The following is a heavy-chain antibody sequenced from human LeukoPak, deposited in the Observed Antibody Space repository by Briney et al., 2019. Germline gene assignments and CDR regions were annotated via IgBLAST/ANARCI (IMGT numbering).Heavy chain of an antibody. CDR2: ISGSGGST. CDR3: AKRAHYGSGSYYTLDY. Sequence: SGGSLRLSCAASGFTFSSYAMSWVRQAPGKGLEWVSAISGSGGSTYYADSVKGRFTISRDNSKNTLYLQMNSLRAEDTAVYYCAKRAHYGSGSYYTLDYWGQGTLVTVSS. J-gene: IGHJ4*02. D-gene: IGHD3-10*01. CDR1: GFTFSSYA. V-gene: IGHV3-23*01.